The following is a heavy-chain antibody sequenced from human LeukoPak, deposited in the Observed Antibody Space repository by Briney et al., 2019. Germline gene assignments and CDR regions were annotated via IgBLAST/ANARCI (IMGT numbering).Heavy chain of an antibody. J-gene: IGHJ5*02. V-gene: IGHV3-30*02. D-gene: IGHD6-13*01. CDR1: GFTFSSYG. Sequence: GGSLRLSCAASGFTFSSYGMHWVRQAPGKGLEWVAFIRYDGSNKYYADSVKGRFTISRDNSKNTLYLQMNSLRAEDTAVYYCAKDGRSSWYSSNWFDPWGQGTLVTVSS. CDR2: IRYDGSNK. CDR3: AKDGRSSWYSSNWFDP.